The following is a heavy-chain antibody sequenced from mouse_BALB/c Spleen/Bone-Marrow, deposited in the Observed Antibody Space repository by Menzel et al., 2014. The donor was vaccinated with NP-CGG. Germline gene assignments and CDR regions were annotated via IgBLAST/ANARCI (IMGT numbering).Heavy chain of an antibody. Sequence: DVKLVESGGGLVQPGGSLKLSCAASGFDFSRYWMSWVRQAPGKGLEWIGEINPDSSTINYTPSLKYKFIISRDNAKNTLYLQKSKVRSEDTALYYCSRLGYYGGFAYWGQGTLVTVSA. V-gene: IGHV4-1*02. CDR3: SRLGYYGGFAY. CDR2: INPDSSTI. D-gene: IGHD2-3*01. J-gene: IGHJ3*01. CDR1: GFDFSRYW.